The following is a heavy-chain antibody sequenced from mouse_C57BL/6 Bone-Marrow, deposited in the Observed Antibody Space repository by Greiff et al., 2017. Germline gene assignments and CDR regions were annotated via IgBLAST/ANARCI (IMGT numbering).Heavy chain of an antibody. Sequence: EVQLQQSGPELVKPGASVKISCKASGYTFTDYYLNWVKQSHGKSLEWIGDINPNNGGTSYNQKFKGKATLTVDKSSSTAYMELRSLTSEDSAVYYCARANWDEDYWGQGTTHSLL. D-gene: IGHD4-1*01. V-gene: IGHV1-26*01. CDR1: GYTFTDYY. CDR2: INPNNGGT. J-gene: IGHJ2*01. CDR3: ARANWDEDY.